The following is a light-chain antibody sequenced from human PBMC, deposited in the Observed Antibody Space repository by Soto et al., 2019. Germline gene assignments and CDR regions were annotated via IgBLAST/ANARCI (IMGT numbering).Light chain of an antibody. CDR3: CSYAGSSTYV. V-gene: IGLV2-23*02. J-gene: IGLJ1*01. CDR1: SSVVGSYDL. Sequence: QSALTQPASMSGSPGQAITLSCTGTSSVVGSYDLVSWYQQHPGKAPKLMIYEVTKRPSGVSNRFSGSKSGNTASLTISGLQAEDEADYYCCSYAGSSTYVFGTGTKVTVL. CDR2: EVT.